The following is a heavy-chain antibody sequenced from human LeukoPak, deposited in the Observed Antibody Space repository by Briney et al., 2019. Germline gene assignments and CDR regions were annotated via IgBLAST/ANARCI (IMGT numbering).Heavy chain of an antibody. D-gene: IGHD3-10*01. CDR1: GYTLTELS. V-gene: IGHV1-8*01. J-gene: IGHJ4*02. CDR2: MSPNTGNT. Sequence: ASVKVSCKVSGYTLTELSMHWVRQAPGQGLEWMGWMSPNTGNTGYAQKFQGRVTMTSDTSITTAYLELSSLRSEDTAVYYCAREDYSSGRYSSPSDDYWGQGTLVTVSS. CDR3: AREDYSSGRYSSPSDDY.